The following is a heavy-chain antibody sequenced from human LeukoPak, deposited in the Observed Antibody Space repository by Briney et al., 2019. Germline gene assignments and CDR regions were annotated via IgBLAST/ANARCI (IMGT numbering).Heavy chain of an antibody. CDR2: ISSSGSTI. CDR1: GFTFSSYE. D-gene: IGHD3-9*01. CDR3: ARESRPLRYFDWLPPFDY. V-gene: IGHV3-48*03. J-gene: IGHJ4*02. Sequence: GGSLRLSCAASGFTFSSYEMNWVRQAPGKGLEWVSYISSSGSTIYYADSVKGRFTISRDNAKNSLYLQMNSLRAEDTAVYYCARESRPLRYFDWLPPFDYWGQGTPVTVSS.